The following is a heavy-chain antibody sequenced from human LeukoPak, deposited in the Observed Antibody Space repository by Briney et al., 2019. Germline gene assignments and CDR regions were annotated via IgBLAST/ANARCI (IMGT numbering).Heavy chain of an antibody. CDR2: IYYSGST. CDR3: AGTYYFDTGGYYHYSL. Sequence: SETLSLTCTVSGHSISSGYYWGWIRQPPGKGLEWIGYIYYSGSTNYNPSLKSRVTISVDTSKNQFSLKLSSVTAADTAVYYCAGTYYFDTGGYYHYSLWGQGTLVTVSS. D-gene: IGHD3-22*01. V-gene: IGHV4-61*01. J-gene: IGHJ4*02. CDR1: GHSISSGYY.